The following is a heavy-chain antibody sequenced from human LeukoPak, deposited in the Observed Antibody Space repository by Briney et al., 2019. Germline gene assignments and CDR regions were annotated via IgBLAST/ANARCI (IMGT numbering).Heavy chain of an antibody. CDR3: ARSFRGLRYFDWLLPPFDY. V-gene: IGHV3-30*04. CDR1: GFNFNTYS. CDR2: ISFDGTNQ. D-gene: IGHD3-9*01. Sequence: PGRSLRLSCTASGFNFNTYSIHWVRQSPGKGLEWVAVISFDGTNQYYGDSVKGRFTISRDNSKNTVDLQMNSLRAEDTAVYYCARSFRGLRYFDWLLPPFDYWGQGTLVTVSS. J-gene: IGHJ4*02.